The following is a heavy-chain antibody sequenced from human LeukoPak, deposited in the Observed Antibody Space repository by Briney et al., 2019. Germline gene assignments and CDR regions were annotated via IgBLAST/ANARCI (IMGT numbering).Heavy chain of an antibody. CDR3: ARVRGYSYGYTDY. V-gene: IGHV3-7*01. CDR1: GFTFSSYW. Sequence: GGSLRLSCAASGFTFSSYWMNWVRQAPGRGLEWVANIKQDGSEKYYVDSVKGRFTISTDNANNSLYLQMNSLRAEDTAVYYCARVRGYSYGYTDYWGQGTLVTVSS. J-gene: IGHJ4*02. CDR2: IKQDGSEK. D-gene: IGHD5-18*01.